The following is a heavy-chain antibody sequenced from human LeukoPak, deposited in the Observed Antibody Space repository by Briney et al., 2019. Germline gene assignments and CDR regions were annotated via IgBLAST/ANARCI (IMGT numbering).Heavy chain of an antibody. CDR3: ARDGIAAVDFDY. Sequence: GGSLRLSCAASGFTFSTYWMHWVRQAPGKGLVWVSRVNGDGSSTNYADSVKGRFTISRDNAKNTLYLQMNSLRAEDTAVYYCARDGIAAVDFDYWGQGILVTVSS. CDR2: VNGDGSST. J-gene: IGHJ4*02. D-gene: IGHD6-13*01. V-gene: IGHV3-74*01. CDR1: GFTFSTYW.